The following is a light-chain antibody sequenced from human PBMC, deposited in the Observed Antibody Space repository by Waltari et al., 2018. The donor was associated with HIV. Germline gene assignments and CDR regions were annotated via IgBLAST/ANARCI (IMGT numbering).Light chain of an antibody. CDR1: QYISNY. CDR2: GAS. V-gene: IGKV1-39*01. Sequence: DIQMTQSPSSLSASVGDRVIITCRASQYISNYLSWYQQKPGKAPNLLIYGASSLQSGVPSRFIGSGFGTDFSLTISSLHPEDFALYFCQQTYSMYTFGQGTELEV. J-gene: IGKJ2*01. CDR3: QQTYSMYT.